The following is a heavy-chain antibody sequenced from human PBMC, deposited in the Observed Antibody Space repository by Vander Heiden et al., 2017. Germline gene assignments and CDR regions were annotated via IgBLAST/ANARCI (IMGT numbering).Heavy chain of an antibody. CDR3: ARETNIAQTSMAHFDL. D-gene: IGHD5-18*01. J-gene: IGHJ1*01. Sequence: QAQLQESGPGLAKPSQTLSLTCPVPAGSISSANYYWNWTRQPPGRGLGWIGYIFYMGKTDYNPSLKSRVSISIDTSKNQFSLKVSSVTAADTALYYCARETNIAQTSMAHFDLWGQGTLVTVSS. CDR1: AGSISSANYY. CDR2: IFYMGKT. V-gene: IGHV4-31*03.